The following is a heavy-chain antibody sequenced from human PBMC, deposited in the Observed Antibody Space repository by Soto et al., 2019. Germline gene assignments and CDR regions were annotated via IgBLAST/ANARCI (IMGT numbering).Heavy chain of an antibody. CDR3: ARDFYSGYDSWD. CDR1: GYTFTSYG. D-gene: IGHD5-12*01. Sequence: QVQLVQSGAAVKKPGASVKVSCKASGYTFTSYGISWVRQAPGQGLEWMGWISAYNGNTNYAHKLQGRVTMSPDTSTSTAYIELRSLRSDDTAVYYCARDFYSGYDSWDWGQGNQVTVSS. V-gene: IGHV1-18*01. J-gene: IGHJ4*02. CDR2: ISAYNGNT.